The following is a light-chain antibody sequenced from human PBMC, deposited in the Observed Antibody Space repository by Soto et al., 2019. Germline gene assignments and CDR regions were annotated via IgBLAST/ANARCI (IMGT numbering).Light chain of an antibody. CDR3: LQDYNYPFT. V-gene: IGKV1-6*01. Sequence: AIQMTQSPSSLSASVGDRVTITCRASQDIRKDLAWYQQKPGKAPQILIYGASTLQTGVASRFSGSGSATDFTHTINNLQPEGSASYYCLQDYNYPFTFGPGTNV. J-gene: IGKJ3*01. CDR1: QDIRKD. CDR2: GAS.